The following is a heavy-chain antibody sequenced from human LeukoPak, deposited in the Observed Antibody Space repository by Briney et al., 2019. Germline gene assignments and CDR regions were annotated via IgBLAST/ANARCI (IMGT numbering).Heavy chain of an antibody. CDR2: IYYSGST. V-gene: IGHV4-39*07. J-gene: IGHJ4*02. CDR3: ARFMMGYLHFDF. Sequence: SETLSLTCTVSGGSISSSSYYWGWIRQPPGKGLEWIGSIYYSGSTYCNPALRSRVTISVDTSKNQFSLKLSSVTAADTAVYYCARFMMGYLHFDFWGQGTLVTVSS. CDR1: GGSISSSSYY. D-gene: IGHD1-1*01.